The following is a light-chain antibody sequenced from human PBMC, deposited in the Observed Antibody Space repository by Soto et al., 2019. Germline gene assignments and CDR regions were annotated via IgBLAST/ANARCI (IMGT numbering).Light chain of an antibody. V-gene: IGKV3-20*01. CDR3: QQYVTPPFT. CDR1: ESVISDY. Sequence: EIVLTQSPGTLSLSPGEGATLSCKASESVISDYLAWYKRKPGQAPRLLIYGASNRPTGISDRFSGSGSGTDFTLTITRLEPEDFAVYYCQQYVTPPFTFGQGTKLEIK. CDR2: GAS. J-gene: IGKJ2*01.